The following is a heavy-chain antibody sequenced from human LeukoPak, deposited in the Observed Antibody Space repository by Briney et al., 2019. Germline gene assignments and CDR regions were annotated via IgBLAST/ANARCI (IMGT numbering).Heavy chain of an antibody. J-gene: IGHJ6*03. D-gene: IGHD1-14*01. Sequence: GGSLRLSCVPSGFTFSNYAMNWVRQAPEKGLQWVASIGSSGSTFHADSVKGRFTISRDNSKSTLYLQMSSLRDEDTAVYYCARGTSWMSPYYYMDVWGTGTTVTVSS. CDR2: IGSSGST. CDR3: ARGTSWMSPYYYMDV. CDR1: GFTFSNYA. V-gene: IGHV3-23*01.